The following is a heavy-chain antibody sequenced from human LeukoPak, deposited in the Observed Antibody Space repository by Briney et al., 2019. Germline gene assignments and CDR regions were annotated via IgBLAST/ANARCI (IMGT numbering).Heavy chain of an antibody. CDR3: TSCWGSGWYWIDY. CDR1: GFTLGDYA. V-gene: IGHV3-49*04. D-gene: IGHD6-19*01. Sequence: PGGSLRLSCTASGFTLGDYAMSWVRQAPGKGLEWVGFIRSKAYGGTTEYAASVKGRFTISRDDSKSIAYLQMNSLKTEDTAVYYCTSCWGSGWYWIDYWGQGTLVTVSS. J-gene: IGHJ4*02. CDR2: IRSKAYGGTT.